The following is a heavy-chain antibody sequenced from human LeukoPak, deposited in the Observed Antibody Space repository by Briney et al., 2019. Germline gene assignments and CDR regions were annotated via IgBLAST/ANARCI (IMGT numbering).Heavy chain of an antibody. D-gene: IGHD1-26*01. CDR3: ARDQRSLFDV. V-gene: IGHV4-39*07. Sequence: SETLSLTCTVSGGSISSSSYYWGWIRQPPGKGLEWIASIYSGGNTFYNPSLKSRVTISIDTSKKQFSLKLTSVTAADTAVYYCARDQRSLFDVWGQGSLVTVSP. CDR2: IYSGGNT. CDR1: GGSISSSSYY. J-gene: IGHJ4*02.